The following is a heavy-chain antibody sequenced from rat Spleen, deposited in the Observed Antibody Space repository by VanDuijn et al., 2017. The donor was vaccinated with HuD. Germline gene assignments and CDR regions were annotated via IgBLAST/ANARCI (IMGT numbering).Heavy chain of an antibody. Sequence: EVQLVESGGGLVQPGRSLKLSCAASGFTFSNYDMAWVRQAPKKGLEWVATISYDGSSTYYRASVKGRFTISRDNAKSTLYLQMDSLRSEDTATYYCARRGPGIRGFAYWGQGTLVTVSS. D-gene: IGHD1-4*01. CDR3: ARRGPGIRGFAY. CDR2: ISYDGSST. CDR1: GFTFSNYD. J-gene: IGHJ3*01. V-gene: IGHV5-7*01.